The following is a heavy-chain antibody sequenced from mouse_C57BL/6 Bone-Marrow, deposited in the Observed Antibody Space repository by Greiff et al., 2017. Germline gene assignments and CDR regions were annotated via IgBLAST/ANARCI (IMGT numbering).Heavy chain of an antibody. CDR1: GYTFTNYW. V-gene: IGHV1-63*01. D-gene: IGHD2-1*01. J-gene: IGHJ1*03. CDR3: ARETYGNYEGYFDV. CDR2: IYPGGGYT. Sequence: QVHVKQSGAELVRPGTSVKMSCKASGYTFTNYWIGWAKQRPGHGLEWIGDIYPGGGYTNYNEKFKGKATLTADKSSSTAYMQFSSLTSEDSAIYYCARETYGNYEGYFDVWGTGTTVTVSS.